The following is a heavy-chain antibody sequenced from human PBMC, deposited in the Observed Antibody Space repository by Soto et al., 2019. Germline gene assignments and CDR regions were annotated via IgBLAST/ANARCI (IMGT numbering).Heavy chain of an antibody. CDR1: GGSFSGYY. Sequence: TSETLSLTCAVYGGSFSGYYWSWIRQPPGKGLEWIGEINHSGSTNYNPSLKSRVTISVDTSKNQFSLKLSSVTAADTAVYYCARVSIAAAGTRAATFDYWGQGTLVTVSS. J-gene: IGHJ4*02. V-gene: IGHV4-34*01. CDR3: ARVSIAAAGTRAATFDY. CDR2: INHSGST. D-gene: IGHD6-13*01.